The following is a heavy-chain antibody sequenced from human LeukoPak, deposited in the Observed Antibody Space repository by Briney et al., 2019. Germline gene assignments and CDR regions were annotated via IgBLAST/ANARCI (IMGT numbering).Heavy chain of an antibody. J-gene: IGHJ6*03. CDR1: GFTFSSCN. CDR3: ARDPYSGSYGNYYYYFMDV. D-gene: IGHD1-26*01. Sequence: GGSLRLSCAASGFTFSSCNMNWVRQAPGKGQEWVPSITSGSSYIYYADSVKGRFTISRDNAKNSLYLQMNSLRAEDTAVYYCARDPYSGSYGNYYYYFMDVWGKGTTVTISS. CDR2: ITSGSSYI. V-gene: IGHV3-21*01.